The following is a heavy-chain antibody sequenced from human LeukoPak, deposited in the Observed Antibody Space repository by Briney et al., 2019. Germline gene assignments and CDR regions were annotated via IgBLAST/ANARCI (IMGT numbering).Heavy chain of an antibody. D-gene: IGHD1-26*01. CDR2: ISWNSGSI. Sequence: GGSLRLSCAASGFTFSRYSMNWVRQAPGKGLEWVSSISWNSGSIGYAASVKGRFTISRDNAKNSLYLHMNSLRGEDTALYYCAREGFSAVPVDLWGQGTLVTVSS. CDR3: AREGFSAVPVDL. J-gene: IGHJ5*02. CDR1: GFTFSRYS. V-gene: IGHV3-9*01.